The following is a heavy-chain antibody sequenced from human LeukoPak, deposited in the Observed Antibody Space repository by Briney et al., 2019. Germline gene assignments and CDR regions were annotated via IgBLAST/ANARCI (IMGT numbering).Heavy chain of an antibody. CDR3: ARGDPAYGSGSFDY. CDR1: GFTFSSYS. D-gene: IGHD3-10*01. Sequence: GGSLRLSCAASGFTFSSYSMNWARQAPGKGLEWVSSISSSSSTIYYANSVKGRFTISRDNAKNSLYLQMNSLRPEDTAIYYCARGDPAYGSGSFDYWGQGTLVTVSS. V-gene: IGHV3-48*01. CDR2: ISSSSSTI. J-gene: IGHJ4*02.